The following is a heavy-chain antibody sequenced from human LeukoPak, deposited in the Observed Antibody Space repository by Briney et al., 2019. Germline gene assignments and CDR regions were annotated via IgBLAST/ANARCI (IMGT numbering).Heavy chain of an antibody. J-gene: IGHJ4*02. CDR3: ARGMFWNTLQDNWNDLGPEDY. CDR1: GYTFTSYS. V-gene: IGHV1-18*01. D-gene: IGHD1-20*01. Sequence: ASVKVSCKASGYTFTSYSISWVRQAPGQGLEWMGWISAYNGNTNYAQKLQGRVTMTTDTSTSTAYMELRSLRSDDTAVYYCARGMFWNTLQDNWNDLGPEDYWGQGTLVTVSS. CDR2: ISAYNGNT.